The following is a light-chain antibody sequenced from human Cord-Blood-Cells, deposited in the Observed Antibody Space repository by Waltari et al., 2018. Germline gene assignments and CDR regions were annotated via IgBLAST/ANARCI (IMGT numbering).Light chain of an antibody. CDR1: SSNIGSNY. V-gene: IGLV1-47*01. J-gene: IGLJ3*02. CDR3: AAWDDSLSGNWV. CDR2: RNN. Sequence: QSVLTQPPSASGTPGQRVTISCSGRSSNIGSNYVYWYQQLPGTAPKPLIYRNNQRPSGVPDRFSGSKSGTSASLAISGLRSEDEADYYCAAWDDSLSGNWVFGGGTKLTVL.